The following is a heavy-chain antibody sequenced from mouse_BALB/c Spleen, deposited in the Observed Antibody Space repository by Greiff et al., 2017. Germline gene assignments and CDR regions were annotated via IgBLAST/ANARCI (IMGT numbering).Heavy chain of an antibody. V-gene: IGHV5-12-2*01. CDR2: ISNGGGST. D-gene: IGHD1-2*01. CDR3: ERHGTTATSWFAY. Sequence: EVQVVESGGGLVQPGGSLKLSCAASGFTFSSYTMSWVRQTPEKRLEWVAYISNGGGSTYYPDTVKGRFTISRDNAKNTLYLQMSSLKSEDTAMYYCERHGTTATSWFAYWGQGTLVTVSA. J-gene: IGHJ3*01. CDR1: GFTFSSYT.